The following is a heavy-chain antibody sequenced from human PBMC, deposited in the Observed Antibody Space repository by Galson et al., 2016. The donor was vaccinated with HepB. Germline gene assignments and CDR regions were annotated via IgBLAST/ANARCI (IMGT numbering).Heavy chain of an antibody. CDR2: IYYSGRT. CDR3: ARDDSGGWYGFHYGMDV. Sequence: ETLSLTCTVSGASISGYYLSWIRQPPGEGLEWIGYIYYSGRTNYNPSLKSRVTISVDTSKNQFSLKLSSVTAADTAVYYCARDDSGGWYGFHYGMDVWGQGTTVTFSS. D-gene: IGHD6-19*01. V-gene: IGHV4-59*01. J-gene: IGHJ6*02. CDR1: GASISGYY.